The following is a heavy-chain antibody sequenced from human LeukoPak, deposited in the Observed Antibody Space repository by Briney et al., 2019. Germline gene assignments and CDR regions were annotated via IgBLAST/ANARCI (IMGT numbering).Heavy chain of an antibody. CDR2: IYYSGRT. D-gene: IGHD3-3*01. J-gene: IGHJ5*02. CDR1: GRSVSSYY. V-gene: IGHV4-59*02. Sequence: SATLSLARTVSGRSVSSYYWSSTRQHPGEGMEWLGYIYYSGRTIYNPSLKSRVTISVDTSKNQSSLKLSSVTAADTAVYYCARDKRHYDFGSGTASNWFDPWGQGTLVTVSS. CDR3: ARDKRHYDFGSGTASNWFDP.